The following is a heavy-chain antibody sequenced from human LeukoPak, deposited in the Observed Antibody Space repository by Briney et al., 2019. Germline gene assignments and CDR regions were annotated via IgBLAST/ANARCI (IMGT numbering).Heavy chain of an antibody. CDR3: ARKGTGLAFDV. CDR1: DYTFTIYG. D-gene: IGHD3-10*01. Sequence: GASVKVSFKASDYTFTIYGISWVRQAPGQGLEYMGWISANNGDTSYPQKVQGRVTMTTDTSTTTAYMELRSLRSDDTAVYYCARKGTGLAFDVWGQGTMVTVSS. CDR2: ISANNGDT. V-gene: IGHV1-18*04. J-gene: IGHJ3*01.